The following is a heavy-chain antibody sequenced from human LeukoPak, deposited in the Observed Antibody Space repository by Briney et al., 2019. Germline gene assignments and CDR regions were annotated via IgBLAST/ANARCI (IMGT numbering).Heavy chain of an antibody. CDR2: IYTSGLT. V-gene: IGHV4-4*07. CDR1: GGSMISYY. D-gene: IGHD2-2*01. J-gene: IGHJ4*02. CDR3: ARVSRLTSSFTSSYFDY. Sequence: SETLSLTCTVSGGSMISYYWSWIRQPAGKGLEWIGRIYTSGLTNYNPSLKSRVTKSVDTSKNQFSLRLSSVTAADTAVYYCARVSRLTSSFTSSYFDYWGQGTLVTVSS.